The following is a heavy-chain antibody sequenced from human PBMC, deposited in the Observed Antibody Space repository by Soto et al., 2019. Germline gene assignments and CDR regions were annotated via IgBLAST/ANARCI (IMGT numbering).Heavy chain of an antibody. D-gene: IGHD1-26*01. CDR1: GGSISSSSYY. Sequence: SETLSLTCTVSGGSISSSSYYWGWIRQPPGKGLEWIGSIYYSGSTYYNPSLKSRVTISVDTSKNQFSLKLSSVTAADTAVYYCASPSSLRGSYLHFDYWGQGTLVTVSS. V-gene: IGHV4-39*01. CDR2: IYYSGST. J-gene: IGHJ4*02. CDR3: ASPSSLRGSYLHFDY.